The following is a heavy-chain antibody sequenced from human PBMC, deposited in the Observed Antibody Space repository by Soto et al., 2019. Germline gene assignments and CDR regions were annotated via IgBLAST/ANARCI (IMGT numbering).Heavy chain of an antibody. CDR1: GGTFSSYA. CDR2: IIPIFGTA. D-gene: IGHD3-10*01. Sequence: SVKVSCKASGGTFSSYAISWVRQAPGQGLEWMGGIIPIFGTANYAQKFQGRVTITADESTSTAYMELSSLRFEDTAVYYCASLTMVLGAPFDYWGQGTLVTVSS. CDR3: ASLTMVLGAPFDY. J-gene: IGHJ4*02. V-gene: IGHV1-69*13.